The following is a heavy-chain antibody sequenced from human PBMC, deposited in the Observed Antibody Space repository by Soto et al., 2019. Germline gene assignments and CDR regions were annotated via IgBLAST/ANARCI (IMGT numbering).Heavy chain of an antibody. Sequence: VKGSCKAAGGPFSSYAISWVRPAPGHGLDWMGGIIPIFGTANYAQKFQGRVTITADESTSTAYRELSSLRSEDTAVYYCARSGYYYDSSGYYYYGMDVWGQGTTGT. CDR2: IIPIFGTA. V-gene: IGHV1-69*13. D-gene: IGHD3-22*01. CDR3: ARSGYYYDSSGYYYYGMDV. CDR1: GGPFSSYA. J-gene: IGHJ6*02.